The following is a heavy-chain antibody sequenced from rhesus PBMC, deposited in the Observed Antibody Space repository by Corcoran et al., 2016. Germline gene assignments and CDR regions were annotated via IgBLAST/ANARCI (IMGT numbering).Heavy chain of an antibody. CDR1: GGSISSSY. D-gene: IGHD3S6*01. J-gene: IGHJ4*01. CDR2: IYGSGSST. Sequence: QLQLQESGPGLVKPSETLSVTCAVSGGSISSSYWSWIRQAPGKGLEWIGYIYGSGSSTNYNPSLKSRVTLSVDTSTNQRSLKLSSVTAADTAVFYCARYTLRGFDYWGQGVLVTVSS. CDR3: ARYTLRGFDY. V-gene: IGHV4-169*01.